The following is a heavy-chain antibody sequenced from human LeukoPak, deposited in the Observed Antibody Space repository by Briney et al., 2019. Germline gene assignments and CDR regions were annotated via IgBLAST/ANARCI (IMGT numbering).Heavy chain of an antibody. J-gene: IGHJ4*02. V-gene: IGHV3-30*18. CDR2: ISYDGSNK. Sequence: QAGGSLRLSCAASGFTFNSYGMHWVRQAPGKGLEWVTVISYDGSNKYYTDSVKGRFTISRDNSRNTVYLQMDSLRLEDTAIYYCAKDPARSGSFYFDFWGQGTLVTVSS. CDR1: GFTFNSYG. D-gene: IGHD1-26*01. CDR3: AKDPARSGSFYFDF.